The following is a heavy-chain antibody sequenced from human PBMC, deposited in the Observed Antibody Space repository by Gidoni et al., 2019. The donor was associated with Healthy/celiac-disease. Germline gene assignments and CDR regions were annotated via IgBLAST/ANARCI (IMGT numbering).Heavy chain of an antibody. CDR1: GFTFDDYT. J-gene: IGHJ4*02. CDR3: AKDKGSSEITFDY. D-gene: IGHD6-19*01. Sequence: EVQLVESGGVVVQPGGSLRLSCAASGFTFDDYTMHWVRQAPGKGLEWVSLISWDGGSTYYADSVKGRFTISRDNSKNSLYLQMNSLRTEDTALYYCAKDKGSSEITFDYWGQGTLVTVSS. CDR2: ISWDGGST. V-gene: IGHV3-43*01.